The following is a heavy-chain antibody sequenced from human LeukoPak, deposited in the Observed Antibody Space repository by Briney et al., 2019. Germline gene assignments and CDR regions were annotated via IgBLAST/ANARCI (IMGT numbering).Heavy chain of an antibody. CDR1: GGSFSGYY. V-gene: IGHV4-34*01. Sequence: SETLSLTCAVYGGSFSGYYWSWIRQPPGKGLEWIGEINHSGSTNYNPSLKSRVTISVDTSKNQFSLKLSSVTAADTAVYYCARGGLYDYIWGSYRHGRFDYWGQGTLVTVSS. J-gene: IGHJ4*02. D-gene: IGHD3-16*02. CDR2: INHSGST. CDR3: ARGGLYDYIWGSYRHGRFDY.